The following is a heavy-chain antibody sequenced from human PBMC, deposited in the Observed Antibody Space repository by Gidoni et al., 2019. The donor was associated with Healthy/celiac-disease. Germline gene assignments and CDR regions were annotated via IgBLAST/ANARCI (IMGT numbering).Heavy chain of an antibody. Sequence: QVQLQESGPGLVKPSETLSLTCTVSGGSISSYYWSWIRQPPGKGLEWIGYIYYSGSTNYNPSLKSRVTISVDTSKNQFSLKLSSVTAADTAVYYCAREPYYDILTGGGWFDPWGQGTLVTVSS. J-gene: IGHJ5*02. CDR1: GGSISSYY. CDR2: IYYSGST. CDR3: AREPYYDILTGGGWFDP. D-gene: IGHD3-9*01. V-gene: IGHV4-59*01.